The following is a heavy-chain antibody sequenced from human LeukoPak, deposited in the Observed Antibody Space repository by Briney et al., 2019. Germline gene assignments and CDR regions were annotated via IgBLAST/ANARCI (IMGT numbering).Heavy chain of an antibody. CDR1: GFTFSSYG. D-gene: IGHD6-19*01. V-gene: IGHV3-30*18. CDR3: AKGATPAVAGILDY. CDR2: ISYDGSNK. J-gene: IGHJ4*02. Sequence: PGRSLRLSCAASGFTFSSYGMHWVRQAPGKGLEWVAVISYDGSNKYYADSVKGRFTISRDNSKNTLYLQMNSLRAEDTAVYYCAKGATPAVAGILDYWGQGTLVTVSS.